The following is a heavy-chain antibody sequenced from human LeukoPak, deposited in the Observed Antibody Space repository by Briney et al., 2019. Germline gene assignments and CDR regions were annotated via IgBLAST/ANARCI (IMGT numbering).Heavy chain of an antibody. J-gene: IGHJ4*02. D-gene: IGHD3-22*01. CDR1: GGSISSGGYY. CDR3: AGADDSSGYRLYYFDY. CDR2: INYSGGA. V-gene: IGHV4-31*03. Sequence: SETLSLTCTVSGGSISSGGYYWTWIRQHPGKGLEWIGYINYSGGAYYNPSLKSRVTISVDTSKNHFSLKLSSVTAADTAVYYCAGADDSSGYRLYYFDYWGQGTLVTVSS.